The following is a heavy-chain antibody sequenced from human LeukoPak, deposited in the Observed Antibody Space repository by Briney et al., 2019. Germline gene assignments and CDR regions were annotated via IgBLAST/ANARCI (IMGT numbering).Heavy chain of an antibody. V-gene: IGHV1-46*01. CDR1: GYTFISYY. D-gene: IGHD1-20*01. CDR3: ARHSLIGTTPFDY. Sequence: ASVKVSCKASGYTFISYYIHWVRQPPGQGLEWMGLINPSSGNTPYAQQFQGRATMTRDTSTSTVYMELSSLRSEDTAVYYCARHSLIGTTPFDYWGQGTLVTVPS. J-gene: IGHJ4*02. CDR2: INPSSGNT.